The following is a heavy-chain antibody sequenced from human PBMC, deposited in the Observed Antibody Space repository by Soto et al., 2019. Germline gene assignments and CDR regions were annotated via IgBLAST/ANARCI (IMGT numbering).Heavy chain of an antibody. J-gene: IGHJ5*02. V-gene: IGHV4-39*01. D-gene: IGHD2-15*01. Sequence: LHLQESGPGLVKPSETLSLTCSVSGGSIRTSGYYWGWIRQPPGKGLEWIGSVFYSGTTYHNPSLESRFTISVDTSKNQFSLKLTSVTAADTALYYCARHRYCSGGSCYHFDNWFDPWGQGTLVTVSS. CDR1: GGSIRTSGYY. CDR3: ARHRYCSGGSCYHFDNWFDP. CDR2: VFYSGTT.